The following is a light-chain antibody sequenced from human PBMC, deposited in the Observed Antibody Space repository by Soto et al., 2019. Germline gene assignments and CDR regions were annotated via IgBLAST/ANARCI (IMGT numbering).Light chain of an antibody. CDR2: GAS. Sequence: IQLTQSPSSLSASVGDRVTIPCRASQGISSFLAWYQQKPGKAPKLLIYGASTLQSGGPSRFSGSGSGTDFTLTIGSLQPEYVATYYCQQLNSFPIPFGPGTKVDIK. V-gene: IGKV1-9*01. J-gene: IGKJ3*01. CDR1: QGISSF. CDR3: QQLNSFPIP.